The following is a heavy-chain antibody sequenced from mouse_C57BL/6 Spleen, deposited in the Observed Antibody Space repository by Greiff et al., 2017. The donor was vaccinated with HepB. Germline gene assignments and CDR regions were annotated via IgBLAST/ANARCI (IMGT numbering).Heavy chain of an antibody. Sequence: DVQLVESGGDLVKPGGSLKLSCAASGFTFSSYGMSWVRQTPDKRLEWVATISSGGSYTYYPDSVKGRFTISRDNAKNTLYLQMSSLKSEDTAMYYCARHLTGTRYFDYWGQGTTLTVSS. V-gene: IGHV5-6*01. CDR3: ARHLTGTRYFDY. J-gene: IGHJ2*01. CDR1: GFTFSSYG. D-gene: IGHD4-1*01. CDR2: ISSGGSYT.